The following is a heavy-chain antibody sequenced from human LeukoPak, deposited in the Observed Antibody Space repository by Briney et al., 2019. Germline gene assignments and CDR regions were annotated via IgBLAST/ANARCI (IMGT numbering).Heavy chain of an antibody. Sequence: PGGSLRLSCVASGFTFSNYAVSWVRQAPGKGLEWVSAISGSGGSTYYADSVKGRFTISRDNSKNTLYLQMNSLRAEDTAVYYCAKGVKLKDTAMVTYFDYWGQGTLVTVSS. D-gene: IGHD5-18*01. CDR3: AKGVKLKDTAMVTYFDY. CDR2: ISGSGGST. V-gene: IGHV3-23*01. CDR1: GFTFSNYA. J-gene: IGHJ4*02.